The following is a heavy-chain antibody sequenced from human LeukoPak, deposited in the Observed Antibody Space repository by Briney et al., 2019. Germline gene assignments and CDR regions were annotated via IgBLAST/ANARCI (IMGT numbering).Heavy chain of an antibody. D-gene: IGHD2-8*01. CDR3: ARAVYDY. CDR1: GYTFTSYY. CDR2: INPRGGST. Sequence: GASVKVSCKASGYTFTSYYMHWVRQAPGQGLEWMGIINPRGGSTSYAQKFQGRVTMTRDTSISTAYMELSRLRSDDTAVYYCARAVYDYWGQGTLVTVSS. J-gene: IGHJ4*02. V-gene: IGHV1-46*01.